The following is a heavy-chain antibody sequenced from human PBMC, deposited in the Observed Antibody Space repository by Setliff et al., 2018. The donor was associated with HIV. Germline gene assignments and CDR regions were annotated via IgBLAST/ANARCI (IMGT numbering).Heavy chain of an antibody. Sequence: SETLSLTCSVTGGSIINYFWGWIRRPPGKGLEWIGYIYYSGSTDYNPSLKSRVTISVDTSKNQVSLKLNSVTAADTAVYYCARSPGVDTNMAFDYWGQGTPVTVSS. J-gene: IGHJ4*02. CDR3: ARSPGVDTNMAFDY. V-gene: IGHV4-59*01. CDR1: GGSIINYF. CDR2: IYYSGST. D-gene: IGHD5-18*01.